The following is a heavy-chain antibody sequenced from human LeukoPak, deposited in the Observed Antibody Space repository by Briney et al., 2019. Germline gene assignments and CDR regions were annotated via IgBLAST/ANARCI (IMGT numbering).Heavy chain of an antibody. V-gene: IGHV4-4*07. J-gene: IGHJ5*02. D-gene: IGHD3-10*01. CDR3: ARGGYYGSGNDFRFDP. CDR1: GGSISSYY. Sequence: SETLSLTCTVSGGSISSYYWSWIRQPAGKGLEWIGRIYISGSGSTNYNPSLKSRVTMSVDTSKNQFSLKLSSVTAADTAVYYCARGGYYGSGNDFRFDPWGQGTLVTVSS. CDR2: IYISGSGST.